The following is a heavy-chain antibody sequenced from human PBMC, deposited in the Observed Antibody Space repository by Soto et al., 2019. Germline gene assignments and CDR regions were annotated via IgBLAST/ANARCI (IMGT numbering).Heavy chain of an antibody. V-gene: IGHV4-4*02. CDR2: IYHSGST. CDR1: GGSISSSNW. Sequence: SETLSLTCAVSGGSISSSNWWSWVRQPPGKGLEWIGEIYHSGSTNYNPSLKSRVTISVDKSKNQFSLKLSSVTAADTAVYYCARDSRYYDILTGYYIGPSIDYWGQGTLVTVSS. D-gene: IGHD3-9*01. CDR3: ARDSRYYDILTGYYIGPSIDY. J-gene: IGHJ4*02.